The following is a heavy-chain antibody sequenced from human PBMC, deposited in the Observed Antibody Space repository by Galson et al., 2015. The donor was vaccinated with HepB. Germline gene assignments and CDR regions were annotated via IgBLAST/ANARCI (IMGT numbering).Heavy chain of an antibody. Sequence: SLRLSCAASGLTLTRYAMTWVRQAPGKGLEWVSRITRSGGNTYYTDSVTGRFTISRDNSNNTLFLQLNSLRAEDSAVYYCAKDGVMVATNPYHFHYWGQGTLVSVSS. V-gene: IGHV3-23*01. CDR1: GLTLTRYA. D-gene: IGHD2-15*01. CDR2: ITRSGGNT. J-gene: IGHJ4*02. CDR3: AKDGVMVATNPYHFHY.